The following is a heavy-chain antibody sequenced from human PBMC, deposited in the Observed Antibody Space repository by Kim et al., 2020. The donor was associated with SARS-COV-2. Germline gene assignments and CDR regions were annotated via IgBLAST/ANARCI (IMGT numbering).Heavy chain of an antibody. CDR2: ISYDGSNK. Sequence: GSLRLSCAASGFTFSSYGMHWVRQAPGKGLEWVAVISYDGSNKYYADSVKGRFTISRDNSKNTLYLQMNSLRAEDTAVYYCAKSYSGSYFSPFDYWGQG. CDR3: AKSYSGSYFSPFDY. CDR1: GFTFSSYG. V-gene: IGHV3-30*18. J-gene: IGHJ4*02. D-gene: IGHD1-26*01.